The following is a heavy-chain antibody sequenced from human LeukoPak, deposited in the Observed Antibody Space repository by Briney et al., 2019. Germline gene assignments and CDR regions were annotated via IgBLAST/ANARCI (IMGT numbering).Heavy chain of an antibody. CDR3: ASGKWELPKNYYYYGMDV. CDR2: INPNSGGT. D-gene: IGHD1-26*01. J-gene: IGHJ6*04. V-gene: IGHV1-2*02. CDR1: GYTFTGYY. Sequence: GASVKVSCKASGYTFTGYYMHWVRQAPGQGLEWMGWINPNSGGTNYAQKFQGRVTMTRDTSISTAYMELSRLRSDDTAVYYCASGKWELPKNYYYYGMDVWGKGTTVTVSS.